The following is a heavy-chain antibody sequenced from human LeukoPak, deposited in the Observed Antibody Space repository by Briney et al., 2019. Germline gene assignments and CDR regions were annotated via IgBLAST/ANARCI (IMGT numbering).Heavy chain of an antibody. CDR1: GFTFSSYA. Sequence: GGSMRLSCAASGFTFSSYAMSWVRQAPGKGLEWDSAISGSGGSTYYADSVKGRFTISRDNSKNTLYLEMNSLRAEDTAVYYCAKDDINGVGALESWGQGALVTVSS. CDR3: AKDDINGVGALES. J-gene: IGHJ4*02. CDR2: ISGSGGST. V-gene: IGHV3-23*01. D-gene: IGHD1-26*01.